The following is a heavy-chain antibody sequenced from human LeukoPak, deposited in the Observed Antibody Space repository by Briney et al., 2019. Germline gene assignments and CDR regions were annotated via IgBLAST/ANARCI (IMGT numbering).Heavy chain of an antibody. Sequence: GGSLRLSCAASGFTFSTYSMNWVRQAPGKGLEWVSYISSSSGTIYYADSVKGRFTISRDNAKNSLYLQMNSLRAEDTAVYYCTRGSGDFYYYLYGMDVWGQGTTVTVSS. D-gene: IGHD4-17*01. CDR2: ISSSSGTI. CDR1: GFTFSTYS. CDR3: TRGSGDFYYYLYGMDV. V-gene: IGHV3-48*04. J-gene: IGHJ6*02.